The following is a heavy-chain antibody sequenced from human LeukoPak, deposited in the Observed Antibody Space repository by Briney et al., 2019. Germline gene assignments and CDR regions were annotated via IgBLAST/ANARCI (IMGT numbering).Heavy chain of an antibody. D-gene: IGHD3-9*01. CDR2: ISGSGGST. CDR1: GFTLSSYA. V-gene: IGHV3-23*01. J-gene: IGHJ4*02. Sequence: GGSLRLSCAASGFTLSSYAMSWVRQAPGKGLEWVSAISGSGGSTYYADSVKGRFTISRDNSKNTLYLQMNSLRAEDTAVYYCAKDHYDILTGYIGYWGQGTLVTVSS. CDR3: AKDHYDILTGYIGY.